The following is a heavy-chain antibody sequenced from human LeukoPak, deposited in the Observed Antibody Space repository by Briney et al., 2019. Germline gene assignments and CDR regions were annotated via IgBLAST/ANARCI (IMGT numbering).Heavy chain of an antibody. Sequence: PSETLSLTCTVSGGFISNYYWSWIRQPPGNGLEWIGYISYSGSTSYNPSLQSRVTISVDTSKNEFSLKLSSVTAADTALYYCARDTAYTDYWGQGTVVTVSS. J-gene: IGHJ4*02. D-gene: IGHD4-11*01. CDR3: ARDTAYTDY. CDR2: ISYSGST. V-gene: IGHV4-59*01. CDR1: GGFISNYY.